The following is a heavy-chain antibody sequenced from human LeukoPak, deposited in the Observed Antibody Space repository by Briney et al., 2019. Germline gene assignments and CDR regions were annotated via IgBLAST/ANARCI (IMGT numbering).Heavy chain of an antibody. V-gene: IGHV4-39*07. D-gene: IGHD2/OR15-2a*01. CDR2: IYSGGST. Sequence: SETLSLTCTVSGGSISSSSYYWGWIRQPPGKGLEWIGSIYSGGSTYYNPSLKSRVTISVDTSKNQFSLRLRSVTAADTAVYYCARAHSIASYYYGVDVWGQGTTVTVSS. J-gene: IGHJ6*02. CDR3: ARAHSIASYYYGVDV. CDR1: GGSISSSSYY.